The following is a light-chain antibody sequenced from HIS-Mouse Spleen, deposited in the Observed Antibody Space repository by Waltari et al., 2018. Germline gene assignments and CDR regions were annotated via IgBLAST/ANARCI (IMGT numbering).Light chain of an antibody. Sequence: QSALTQPASVSGSPGQSITISCPGTSSDVWSYNLVSWYQQHPGKAPKLMLYEGSKRPSGVSNRFSGSKSGNTASLTISGLQAEDEADYYCCSYAGSSTWVFGGGTKLTVL. J-gene: IGLJ3*02. CDR3: CSYAGSSTWV. CDR2: EGS. V-gene: IGLV2-23*01. CDR1: SSDVWSYNL.